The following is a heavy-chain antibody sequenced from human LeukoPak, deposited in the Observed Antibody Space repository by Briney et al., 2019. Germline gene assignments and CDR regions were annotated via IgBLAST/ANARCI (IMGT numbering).Heavy chain of an antibody. CDR2: ISAYNGNT. Sequence: WASVKVSCKASGYTFTSYGISWVRQAPGQGLEWMGWISAYNGNTNYAQKLQGRVTMTTDTSTSTAYMELRSLRSDDTAVYYCARDRRIMITFGGVPEPYYFDYWGQGTLVTVSP. CDR3: ARDRRIMITFGGVPEPYYFDY. V-gene: IGHV1-18*01. D-gene: IGHD3-16*01. J-gene: IGHJ4*02. CDR1: GYTFTSYG.